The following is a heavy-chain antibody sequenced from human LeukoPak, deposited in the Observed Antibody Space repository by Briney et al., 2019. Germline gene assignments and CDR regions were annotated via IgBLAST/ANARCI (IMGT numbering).Heavy chain of an antibody. V-gene: IGHV1-46*01. CDR2: INPSGGST. CDR3: ARGPARRQLVLEFDY. D-gene: IGHD6-6*01. J-gene: IGHJ4*02. CDR1: GYTFTSYG. Sequence: ASVKVSCKASGYTFTSYGISWARQAPGQGLEWMGIINPSGGSTSYAQKFQGRVTMTRDTSTSTVYMELSSLRSEDTAVYYCARGPARRQLVLEFDYWGQGTLVTVSS.